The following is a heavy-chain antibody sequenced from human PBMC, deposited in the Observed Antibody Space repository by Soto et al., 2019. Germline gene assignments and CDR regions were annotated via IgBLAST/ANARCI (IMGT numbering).Heavy chain of an antibody. D-gene: IGHD6-19*01. CDR3: STSGSGWYGVDFDV. CDR2: ISSSGSFQ. CDR1: AFTFNSYT. V-gene: IGHV3-21*01. Sequence: GGSLRLSCAPYAFTFNSYTMKWLRQAPGKGLEWVSCISSSGSFQDYADTVRGTFTISRDNAKNSLYLQMTSLSAEDTSVYYCSTSGSGWYGVDFDVWGQGTKVTVSS. J-gene: IGHJ3*01.